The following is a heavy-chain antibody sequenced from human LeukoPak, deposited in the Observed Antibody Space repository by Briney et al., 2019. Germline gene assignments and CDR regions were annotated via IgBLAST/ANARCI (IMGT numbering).Heavy chain of an antibody. CDR2: ASSDEINQ. V-gene: IGHV3-30*03. CDR3: AAFITTKLDY. D-gene: IGHD3-22*01. Sequence: GGSLRLSCVISGFTFKNHGLHWVRRAPGKGLEWVAVASSDEINQYYADSVKGRFIISRDNSRNTLNLQMNNLRTEDTAFYYCAAFITTKLDYWGQGILVTVSS. J-gene: IGHJ4*02. CDR1: GFTFKNHG.